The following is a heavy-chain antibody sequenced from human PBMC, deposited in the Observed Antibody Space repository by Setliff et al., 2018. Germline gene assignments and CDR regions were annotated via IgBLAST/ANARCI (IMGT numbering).Heavy chain of an antibody. CDR2: INPNSGGT. Sequence: ASVKVSCKASGYTFTGYYMHWVRQAPGQGREWMGWINPNSGGTNFAQNFQGRVTMTRDTSINTAYMELSRLRSDDTAVYYCARATTYSSGWYYEYNWCDPWGQGTLVTVS. V-gene: IGHV1-2*02. CDR1: GYTFTGYY. J-gene: IGHJ5*02. CDR3: ARATTYSSGWYYEYNWCDP. D-gene: IGHD6-19*01.